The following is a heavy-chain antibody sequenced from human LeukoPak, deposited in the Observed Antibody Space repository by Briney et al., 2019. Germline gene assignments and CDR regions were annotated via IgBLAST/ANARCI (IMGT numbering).Heavy chain of an antibody. Sequence: GGSLRLSCAVSGLTFNNYAMSWVRQAPGKGLEWVSGISGRGASKYYADSVKGRFTISRDNAKNSLSLQMSNLRDDDTAIYYRARHVGISFWGQGTLVTVSS. J-gene: IGHJ4*02. CDR3: ARHVGISF. D-gene: IGHD7-27*01. CDR2: ISGRGASK. CDR1: GLTFNNYA. V-gene: IGHV3-23*01.